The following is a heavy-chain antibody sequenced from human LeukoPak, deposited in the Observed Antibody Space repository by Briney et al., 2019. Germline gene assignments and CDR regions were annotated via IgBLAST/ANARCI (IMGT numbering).Heavy chain of an antibody. CDR3: ARENSGSYREFDY. CDR2: IYTSGST. J-gene: IGHJ4*01. V-gene: IGHV4-4*07. CDR1: GGSISSYY. D-gene: IGHD1-26*01. Sequence: SETLTLTCTVSGGSISSYYWSWIRQPAGKGLEWIGRIYTSGSTNYNASLKSRVSMSVDTSKNQFSLKLSSVSAADTAVFYCARENSGSYREFDYWGQGTLVTVSS.